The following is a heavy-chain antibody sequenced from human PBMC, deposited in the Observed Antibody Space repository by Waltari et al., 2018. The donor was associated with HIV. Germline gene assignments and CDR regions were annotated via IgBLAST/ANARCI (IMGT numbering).Heavy chain of an antibody. Sequence: EVQLVESGGGLVQPGGSLRLSCAASGFTVSSNYMSWVRQAPGKGLEWVSVIYSGGSTYYADSVKGRFTISRDNSKNTLYLQMNSLRAEDTAVYYCAGPLREQQLVQGDYWGQGTLVTVSS. J-gene: IGHJ4*02. CDR2: IYSGGST. V-gene: IGHV3-66*02. CDR3: AGPLREQQLVQGDY. CDR1: GFTVSSNY. D-gene: IGHD6-13*01.